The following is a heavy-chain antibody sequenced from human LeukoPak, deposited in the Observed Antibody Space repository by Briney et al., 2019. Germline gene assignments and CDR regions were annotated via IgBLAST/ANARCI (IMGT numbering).Heavy chain of an antibody. Sequence: SETLSLTCTVSGGYISSYYWSWIRQPPGKGLEWIEYIYYSGSTNYNPSLKSRVTISVDTSKNQFSLKLSSVTAADTAVYYCARGEGLRWYGDAFDIWGQGTMVTVSS. V-gene: IGHV4-59*01. CDR1: GGYISSYY. D-gene: IGHD4-23*01. J-gene: IGHJ3*02. CDR2: IYYSGST. CDR3: ARGEGLRWYGDAFDI.